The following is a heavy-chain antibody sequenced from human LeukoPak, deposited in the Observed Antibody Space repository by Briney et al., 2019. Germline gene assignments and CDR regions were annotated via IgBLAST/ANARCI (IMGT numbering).Heavy chain of an antibody. J-gene: IGHJ4*02. V-gene: IGHV1-69*05. CDR3: ARGGRRIVVVPAAKNSLDY. Sequence: ASVKVSCKASGGTFSSYAISWVRQAPGQGLEWMGGIIPIFGTANYAQKFQGRVTITTDESTSTAYMELSSLRSEDTAVYYCARGGRRIVVVPAAKNSLDYWGQGTLVTVSS. CDR1: GGTFSSYA. CDR2: IIPIFGTA. D-gene: IGHD2-2*01.